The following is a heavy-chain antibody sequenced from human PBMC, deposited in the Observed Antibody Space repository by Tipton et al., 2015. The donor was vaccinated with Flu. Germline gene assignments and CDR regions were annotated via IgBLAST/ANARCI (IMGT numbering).Heavy chain of an antibody. J-gene: IGHJ4*02. D-gene: IGHD3-10*01. CDR1: GFTFSSYS. Sequence: SLRLSCAASGFTFSSYSMNWVRQAPGKGLEWVSSISSSSSYIYYADSVKGRFTISRDNAKNSLYLQMNSLRAEDTAVYYCARDSMVRGVPLDYWGQGTLVTVSS. CDR3: ARDSMVRGVPLDY. CDR2: ISSSSSYI. V-gene: IGHV3-21*01.